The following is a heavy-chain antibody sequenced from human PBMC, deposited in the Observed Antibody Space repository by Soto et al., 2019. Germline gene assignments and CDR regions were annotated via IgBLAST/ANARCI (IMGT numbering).Heavy chain of an antibody. CDR1: GFSLRKYW. V-gene: IGHV3-7*01. D-gene: IGHD3-22*01. Sequence: GGSLRLSCAASGFSLRKYWMTWVRQAPGKGLEWVANIEPDGSEKYYVDSVKGRFTISRDNAKNSLDLQMNSLRVEDTAVYYCVRYYDGSGSNDGFQIWGQGTMVTVSS. J-gene: IGHJ3*02. CDR3: VRYYDGSGSNDGFQI. CDR2: IEPDGSEK.